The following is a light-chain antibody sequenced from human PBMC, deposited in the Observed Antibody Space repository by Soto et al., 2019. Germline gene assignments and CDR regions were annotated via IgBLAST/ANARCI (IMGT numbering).Light chain of an antibody. CDR1: QDINNY. J-gene: IGKJ4*01. V-gene: IGKV1-33*01. CDR2: DAS. CDR3: QQYDNLPLT. Sequence: DIQMTQSPSSLSASVGDRVTITCQASQDINNYLNWYQQKSGKAPKLLIYDASDLETGVPSRFSGSGSGTDLTFTISSLQSEDIATYYCQQYDNLPLTFGGGTKVEIK.